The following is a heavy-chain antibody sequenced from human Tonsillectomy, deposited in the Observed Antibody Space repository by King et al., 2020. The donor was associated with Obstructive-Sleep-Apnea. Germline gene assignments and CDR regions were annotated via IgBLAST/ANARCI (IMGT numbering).Heavy chain of an antibody. D-gene: IGHD6-19*01. V-gene: IGHV3-9*01. CDR2: INWNSGSR. J-gene: IGHJ4*02. CDR1: GFNFDDYA. Sequence: VQLVESGGGLVQPGRSLRLSCAASGFNFDDYAMHWFRQAPGKGLEWVSGINWNSGSRGYADSVKGRFTISRDNAKNLVFLQMNSLRTGDTALYYCAKDLSSGWYKGCDYWGQGTLVTVSS. CDR3: AKDLSSGWYKGCDY.